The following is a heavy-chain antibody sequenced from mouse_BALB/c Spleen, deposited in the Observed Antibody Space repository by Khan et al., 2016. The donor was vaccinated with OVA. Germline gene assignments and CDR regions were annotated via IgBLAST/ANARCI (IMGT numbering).Heavy chain of an antibody. V-gene: IGHV5-6*01. D-gene: IGHD1-1*01. CDR2: VSTGGSYT. Sequence: EVELVESGGDLVKPGGSLKLSCAASGFTFSTYGMSWVRQAPDKRLEWVATVSTGGSYTYYPDSVKGRFTISRDNAKSTLYLQMSGLRSEDTTWFYCTRRSYYYDSEGFAYWGQGTLVTVSA. CDR3: TRRSYYYDSEGFAY. CDR1: GFTFSTYG. J-gene: IGHJ3*01.